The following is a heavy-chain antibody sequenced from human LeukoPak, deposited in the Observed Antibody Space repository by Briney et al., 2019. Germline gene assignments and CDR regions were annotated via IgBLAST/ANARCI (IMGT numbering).Heavy chain of an antibody. Sequence: SVKVSCKASGYTLTGYFMHWVRQAPGQGLEWMGWINPNSGGTNYAQKFQGRVTMTRDTSISTAYMELSRLRSDDTAVYYCARGNPGSMIGDIWGQGTMVTVSS. V-gene: IGHV1-2*02. CDR3: ARGNPGSMIGDI. D-gene: IGHD3-10*02. J-gene: IGHJ3*02. CDR1: GYTLTGYF. CDR2: INPNSGGT.